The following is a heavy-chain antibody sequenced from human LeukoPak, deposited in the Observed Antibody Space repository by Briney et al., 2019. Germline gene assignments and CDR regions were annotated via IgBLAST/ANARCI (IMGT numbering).Heavy chain of an antibody. CDR3: ARVVGPDPTYYDFWSGYYGVFVFDY. V-gene: IGHV4-4*02. Sequence: SGTLSLTCAVTGGSISSSNWWSWVRQPPGKGLEWIGEIYHSGSTNYNPSLKSRVTISVDTSKNQFSLKLSSVTAADTAVYYCARVVGPDPTYYDFWSGYYGVFVFDYWGQGTLVTVSS. CDR1: GGSISSSNW. J-gene: IGHJ4*02. D-gene: IGHD3-3*01. CDR2: IYHSGST.